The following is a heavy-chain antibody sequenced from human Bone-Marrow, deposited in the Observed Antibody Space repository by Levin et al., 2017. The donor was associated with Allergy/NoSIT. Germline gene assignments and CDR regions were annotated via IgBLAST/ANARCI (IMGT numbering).Heavy chain of an antibody. J-gene: IGHJ4*02. V-gene: IGHV3-30*01. CDR1: GFNFNNYA. CDR3: ARARGQWLAYFDS. Sequence: GESLKISCAASGFNFNNYAMHWVRQSPGKGLEWVAFISYDGDKKYYADSVKDRFTISRDTSNQTVFLETNSLRVEDSAIYYCARARGQWLAYFDSWGQGALVTVPS. CDR2: ISYDGDKK. D-gene: IGHD6-19*01.